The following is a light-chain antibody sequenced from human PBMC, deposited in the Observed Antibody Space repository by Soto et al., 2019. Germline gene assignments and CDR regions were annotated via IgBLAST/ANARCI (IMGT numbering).Light chain of an antibody. CDR2: SAS. Sequence: PGERATLYCRASRTVDGNYLAWYHQKPGQAPRLLIHSASTRAPGIPDRFSASGAGTDFTLTISRLEPEDSAVYYCQQYSASPRTFGPGTKVDIK. J-gene: IGKJ3*01. V-gene: IGKV3-20*01. CDR3: QQYSASPRT. CDR1: RTVDGNY.